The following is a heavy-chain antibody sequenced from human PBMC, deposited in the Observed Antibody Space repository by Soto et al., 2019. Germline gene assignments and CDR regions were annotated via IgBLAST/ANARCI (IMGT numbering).Heavy chain of an antibody. D-gene: IGHD5-12*01. CDR2: INAGNGNT. J-gene: IGHJ4*02. V-gene: IGHV1-3*01. CDR3: AGEGVMATLGDY. Sequence: ASVKVSCKASGYTFTSYAMHWVRQAPGQRLEWMGWINAGNGNTKYSQKFQGRVTITRDTSASTAYMELSSLRSEDTAVYYCAGEGVMATLGDYWGQGTLVPVSS. CDR1: GYTFTSYA.